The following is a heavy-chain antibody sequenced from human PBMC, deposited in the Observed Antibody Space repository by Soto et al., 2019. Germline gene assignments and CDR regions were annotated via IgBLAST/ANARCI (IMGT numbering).Heavy chain of an antibody. J-gene: IGHJ4*02. V-gene: IGHV4-31*01. CDR2: IYFTTTT. CDR1: GHCLSSGGYY. Sequence: SLTLCFTCTVCGHCLSSGGYYWSWIRQPPGKGLQWVGSIYFTTTTLYNPSPKSLLSISVDTSKNQFSRKLTSVTAADTAVYYCARDWGSSGWPNWGKGVLVTVCS. D-gene: IGHD6-19*01. CDR3: ARDWGSSGWPN.